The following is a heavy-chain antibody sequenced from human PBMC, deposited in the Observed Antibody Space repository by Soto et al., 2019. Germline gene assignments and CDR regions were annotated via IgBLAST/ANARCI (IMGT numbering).Heavy chain of an antibody. Sequence: EVQLVESGGGLVQRGGSLRLSCAASGFTFGIYSMNWVRQAPGKGLEWISYINGSSSTMYYADSVKVRFIISRDNADNSLYLQMNSLSDADTAVYYCARGDRFRCSGDRCFSDGLFLSWGQGTLVTVSS. V-gene: IGHV3-48*02. CDR3: ARGDRFRCSGDRCFSDGLFLS. J-gene: IGHJ5*02. CDR2: INGSSSTM. D-gene: IGHD2-15*01. CDR1: GFTFGIYS.